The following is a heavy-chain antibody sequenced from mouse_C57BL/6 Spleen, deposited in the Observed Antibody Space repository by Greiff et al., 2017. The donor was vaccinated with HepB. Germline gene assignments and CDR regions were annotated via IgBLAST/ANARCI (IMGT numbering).Heavy chain of an antibody. CDR2: IYPRSGNT. V-gene: IGHV1-81*01. CDR1: GYTFTSYG. J-gene: IGHJ4*01. CDR3: ARGGMWTRPRYAMDY. Sequence: VQLQQSGAELARPGASVKLSCKASGYTFTSYGISWVKQRTGQGLEWIGEIYPRSGNTYYNEKFKGKATLTADKSSSTAYMELRSLTSEDSAVYFCARGGMWTRPRYAMDYWGQGNSVTVSS.